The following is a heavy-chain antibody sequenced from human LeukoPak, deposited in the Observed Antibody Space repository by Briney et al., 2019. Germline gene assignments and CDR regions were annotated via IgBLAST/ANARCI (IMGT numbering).Heavy chain of an antibody. CDR1: GFTFSSYW. D-gene: IGHD2/OR15-2a*01. CDR2: IAGRSDSI. J-gene: IGHJ4*02. Sequence: GGSLRLSCAASGFTFSSYWMTWVRQAPGKGLEWVSHIAGRSDSIYYADSVKGRFTISRDNPKNTLYLQMSSLRAEDTAVYYCAGDSLSPPQGDSWGQGTLVTVSS. V-gene: IGHV3-48*01. CDR3: AGDSLSPPQGDS.